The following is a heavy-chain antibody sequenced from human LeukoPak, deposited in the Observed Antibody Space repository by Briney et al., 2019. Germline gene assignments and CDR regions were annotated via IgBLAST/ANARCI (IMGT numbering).Heavy chain of an antibody. CDR2: INWNGGST. CDR3: ARDLGQYYDTSDNWFDH. Sequence: ETLSLTCTVSGYSISSGYYWGWIRQPPGKGLEWVSGINWNGGSTGYADSVKGRFTISRDNAKNSLYLQMNSLRAEDTALYYCARDLGQYYDTSDNWFDHWGQGTLVTVSS. D-gene: IGHD3-22*01. CDR1: GYSISSGYY. V-gene: IGHV3-20*04. J-gene: IGHJ5*02.